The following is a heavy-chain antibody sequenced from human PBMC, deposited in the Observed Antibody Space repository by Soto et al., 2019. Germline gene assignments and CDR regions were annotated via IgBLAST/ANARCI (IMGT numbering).Heavy chain of an antibody. D-gene: IGHD2-2*02. CDR3: ARDSMTIHYYYYYGMDV. CDR2: INHSGST. Sequence: SETLSLTCAVYGGSFSGYYWSWIRQPPGKGLEWIGEINHSGSTNYNPSLKSRVTISVDTSKNQFSLKLSSVTAADTAVYYCARDSMTIHYYYYYGMDVWGQGTTVTVSS. J-gene: IGHJ6*02. V-gene: IGHV4-34*01. CDR1: GGSFSGYY.